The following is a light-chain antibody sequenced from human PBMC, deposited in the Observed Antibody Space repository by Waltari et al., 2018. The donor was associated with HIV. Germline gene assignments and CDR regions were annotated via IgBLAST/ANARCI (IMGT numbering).Light chain of an antibody. J-gene: IGLJ2*01. CDR1: YIGDKT. CDR3: QVWDSLGHRVI. CDR2: YDV. V-gene: IGLV3-21*04. Sequence: SYDLIQPPSVSVAPGETARLTCGADYIGDKTVHWYQQMPGQAPVLVGYYDVMRPAGILERFSGSRSGKTATLTISRVEVADEADYYCQVWDSLGHRVIFGGGTTLTVL.